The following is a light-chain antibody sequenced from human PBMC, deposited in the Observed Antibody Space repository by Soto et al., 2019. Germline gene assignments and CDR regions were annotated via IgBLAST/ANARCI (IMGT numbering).Light chain of an antibody. V-gene: IGKV3-20*01. CDR2: DIF. Sequence: IVLTPSPGTLTFSPGARAPLSCRASQSVSSSYLAWYQQKPGQAPRLVIYDIFTRATGIPDRLSGSGSGTDFTLTISRLEPEDFAVFYCQQYGSSITFGQGTRLEIK. CDR1: QSVSSSY. J-gene: IGKJ5*01. CDR3: QQYGSSIT.